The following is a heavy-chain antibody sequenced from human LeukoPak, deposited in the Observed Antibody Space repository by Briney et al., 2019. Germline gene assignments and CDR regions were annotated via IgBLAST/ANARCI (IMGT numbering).Heavy chain of an antibody. D-gene: IGHD3-3*01. CDR2: IYHSGST. Sequence: SETLSLTCTVSGYSISSGYYWGWIRQPPGKGLEWIGSIYHSGSTHFNPSLKSRVTISVDTSKNQFSLKLSSVTAADTAVYYCATYYTIFDPFDYWGQGTLVTVSS. CDR1: GYSISSGYY. V-gene: IGHV4-38-2*02. CDR3: ATYYTIFDPFDY. J-gene: IGHJ4*02.